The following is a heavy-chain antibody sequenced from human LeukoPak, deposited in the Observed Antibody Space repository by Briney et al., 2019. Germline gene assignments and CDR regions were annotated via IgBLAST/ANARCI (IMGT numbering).Heavy chain of an antibody. V-gene: IGHV4-31*03. CDR1: GGSISSGGYY. CDR3: ARALVTMASFDY. D-gene: IGHD3-10*01. CDR2: IYYSGST. Sequence: PSETLSLTCTVSGGSISSGGYYWSWIRQHPGKGLEWIGYIYYSGSTYYNPSLKSRVTISVDTSKNQFSLKLSSVTAADTAVYYCARALVTMASFDYWGQGTLVTVSS. J-gene: IGHJ4*02.